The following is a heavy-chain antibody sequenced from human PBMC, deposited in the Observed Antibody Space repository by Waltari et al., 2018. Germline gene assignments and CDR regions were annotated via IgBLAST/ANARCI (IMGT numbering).Heavy chain of an antibody. CDR1: GFNFSTYS. V-gene: IGHV3-48*02. CDR3: ARGLGDYTY. Sequence: EVQLVESGGGLVQRGGSLRLSCAASGFNFSTYSMNWVRQAPRKGLEWISYIKSTGSTIHYADSVKGRFTISRDNAKNSLYLQMNSLRDEDTAVYYCARGLGDYTYWGQGTLVTVSS. CDR2: IKSTGSTI. J-gene: IGHJ4*02. D-gene: IGHD4-17*01.